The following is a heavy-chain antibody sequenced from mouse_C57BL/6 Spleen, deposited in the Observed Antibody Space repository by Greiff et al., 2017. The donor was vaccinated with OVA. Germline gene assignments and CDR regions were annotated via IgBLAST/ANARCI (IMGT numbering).Heavy chain of an antibody. Sequence: EVKLMESGPELVKPGASVKIPCKASGCTFTDYNMDWVKQSHGKSLEWIGDINPNNGGTIYNQKFKGKATLTVDKSSSTAYMELRSLTSEDTAVYYCARRDGYYGAWFAYWGQGTLVTVSA. V-gene: IGHV1-18*01. J-gene: IGHJ3*01. CDR2: INPNNGGT. CDR1: GCTFTDYN. D-gene: IGHD2-3*01. CDR3: ARRDGYYGAWFAY.